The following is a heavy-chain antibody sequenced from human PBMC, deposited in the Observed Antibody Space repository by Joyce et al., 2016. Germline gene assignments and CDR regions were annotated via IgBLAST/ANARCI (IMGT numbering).Heavy chain of an antibody. Sequence: EVQLVESGGGLVKPGGSLRLSCAASGFTFSSYSMIWVSQAPGKGRQWVSFISSGSDHIYYTDSVKGRFTISRDNAKNSLYLQMNSLRAEDTAVYFCARVQDLGSYTDNWGQGTLATVSS. J-gene: IGHJ4*02. V-gene: IGHV3-21*01. D-gene: IGHD3-10*01. CDR2: ISSGSDHI. CDR3: ARVQDLGSYTDN. CDR1: GFTFSSYS.